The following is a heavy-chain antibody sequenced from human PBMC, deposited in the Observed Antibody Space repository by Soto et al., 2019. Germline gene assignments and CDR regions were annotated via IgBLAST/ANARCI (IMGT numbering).Heavy chain of an antibody. V-gene: IGHV1-69*13. Sequence: SVKVSCKASGGTFSSYTISWVRQAPGQGLEWMGGIIPIFGTANYAQKFQGRVTITADESTSTAYMELSSLRSEDTAVYYCARDHEKLGKYYFDYWGQGTLVTVSS. CDR3: ARDHEKLGKYYFDY. CDR2: IIPIFGTA. CDR1: GGTFSSYT. J-gene: IGHJ4*02. D-gene: IGHD6-13*01.